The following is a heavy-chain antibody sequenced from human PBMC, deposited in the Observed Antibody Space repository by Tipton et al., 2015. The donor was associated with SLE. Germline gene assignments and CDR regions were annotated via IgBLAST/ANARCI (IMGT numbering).Heavy chain of an antibody. V-gene: IGHV3-7*05. Sequence: SLRLSCAASGFTFSSYGMHWVRQAPGKGLEWVANIKQDGSEKYYVDSVKGRFTISRDNAKNSLYLQMNSLRAEDTAVYYCARGGSGYDILTGYYKYYYYGMDVWGQGTTVTVSS. J-gene: IGHJ6*02. CDR3: ARGGSGYDILTGYYKYYYYGMDV. D-gene: IGHD3-9*01. CDR1: GFTFSSYG. CDR2: IKQDGSEK.